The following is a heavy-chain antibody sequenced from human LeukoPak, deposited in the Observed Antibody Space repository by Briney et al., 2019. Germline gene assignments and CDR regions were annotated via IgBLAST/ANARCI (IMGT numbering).Heavy chain of an antibody. CDR1: GYTFTSYG. CDR3: ARDRNYYGSGSYYIGSYFDY. V-gene: IGHV1-18*01. Sequence: ASVKVSCKASGYTFTSYGISWVRQAPGQGLEGMGWTSAYNGNTNYAQKLQGRVTMTTDTSTSTAYMELRSLRSDDTAVYYCARDRNYYGSGSYYIGSYFDYWGQGTLVTVSS. CDR2: TSAYNGNT. D-gene: IGHD3-10*01. J-gene: IGHJ4*02.